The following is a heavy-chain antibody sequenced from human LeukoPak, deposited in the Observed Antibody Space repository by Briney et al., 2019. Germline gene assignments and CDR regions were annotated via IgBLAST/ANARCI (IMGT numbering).Heavy chain of an antibody. J-gene: IGHJ2*01. CDR2: INGGGDAT. D-gene: IGHD2-2*01. CDR1: GFTFNNNA. CDR3: ARESTSWYFDL. V-gene: IGHV3-23*01. Sequence: GGSLRLSCATSGFTFNNNAMSWVRQAPGKGLEWVSAINGGGDATEYADSVKGRFTISRDNSKNTLYLQMNSLRAEDTAVYYCARESTSWYFDLWGRGTLVTVSS.